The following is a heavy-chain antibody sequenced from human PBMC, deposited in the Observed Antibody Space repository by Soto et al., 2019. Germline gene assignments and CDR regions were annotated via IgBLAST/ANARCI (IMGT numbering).Heavy chain of an antibody. Sequence: EEQLLESGGGLVQPGGSLRLSCAASGFTFTTYAMSWVRQAPGKGLEWVSGISPSGGSTYYADSVKGRFTISRDNSKNTLFLQMRSLRAEDTALYYCARVPRGYDCPGQRPYYYYGLYVWGQGSTVTVS. CDR1: GFTFTTYA. J-gene: IGHJ6*02. D-gene: IGHD3-16*01. V-gene: IGHV3-23*01. CDR3: ARVPRGYDCPGQRPYYYYGLYV. CDR2: ISPSGGST.